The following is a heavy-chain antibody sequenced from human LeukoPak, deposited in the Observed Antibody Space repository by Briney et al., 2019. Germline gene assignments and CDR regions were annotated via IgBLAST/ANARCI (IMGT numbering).Heavy chain of an antibody. CDR1: GGSFSGYY. Sequence: SETLSLTCAVYGGSFSGYYWSWIRQPPGKGLEWIGEINHSGGTNYNPSLKSRVTISVDTSKNQFSLKLSSATAADTAVYYCARERSALYYFDYWGQGTLVTVSS. CDR2: INHSGGT. CDR3: ARERSALYYFDY. J-gene: IGHJ4*02. D-gene: IGHD3-16*01. V-gene: IGHV4-34*01.